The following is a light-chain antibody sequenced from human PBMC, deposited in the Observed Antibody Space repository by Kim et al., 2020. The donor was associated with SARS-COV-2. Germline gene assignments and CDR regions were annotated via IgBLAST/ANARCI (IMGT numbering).Light chain of an antibody. V-gene: IGKV3-20*01. CDR3: HQYAASPLT. CDR2: AAS. CDR1: QSVVMNY. Sequence: FSPGERATLSCRASQSVVMNYLTWYQQKPGQAPRLLIYAASSRATGIPDRFSGGGSGTDFTLTITRLEPEDSAVYYCHQYAASPLTFGQGTKLEIK. J-gene: IGKJ2*01.